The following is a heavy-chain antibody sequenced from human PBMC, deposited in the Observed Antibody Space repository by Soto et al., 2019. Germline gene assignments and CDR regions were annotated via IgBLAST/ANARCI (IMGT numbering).Heavy chain of an antibody. J-gene: IGHJ4*02. CDR1: GGFIGGIY. D-gene: IGHD6-19*01. CDR3: ARTHSSGWSDY. V-gene: IGHV4-59*08. CDR2: IHYSGNT. Sequence: SETLSLTCTVSGGFIGGIYGNWVRQPPGKGLEWIGYIHYSGNTIYNPSLVGRVTISVDTSKNQFSLKLTSVTDEDTAVYYCARTHSSGWSDYWGQGTLVTVSS.